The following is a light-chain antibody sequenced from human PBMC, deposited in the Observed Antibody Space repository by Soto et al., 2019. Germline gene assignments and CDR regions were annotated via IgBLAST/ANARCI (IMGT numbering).Light chain of an antibody. CDR2: DVS. V-gene: IGLV2-11*01. Sequence: QSALTQPRSVSGSPGQSVTFSCTGTSSDVGTYNYVSWYQQHPGKAPKLMIYDVSKRPSGVPDRFSGSKSGNTASLTISGLQAEDEADYYCCSYAGSYTLVFGGGTNLTVL. J-gene: IGLJ2*01. CDR1: SSDVGTYNY. CDR3: CSYAGSYTLV.